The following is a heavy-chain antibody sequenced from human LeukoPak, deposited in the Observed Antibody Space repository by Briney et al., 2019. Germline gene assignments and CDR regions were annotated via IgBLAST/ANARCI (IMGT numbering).Heavy chain of an antibody. CDR3: VRSDWFVN. CDR2: ISGSGGST. V-gene: IGHV3-23*01. Sequence: GGSLRLSCAASGFTFSTYAMSWVRQAPGKGLEWVSAISGSGGSTYYADSVKGRFTISRDNSKNTLYLQVNSLRAEDTAMYYCVRSDWFVNWGQGTLVTVSS. J-gene: IGHJ5*02. CDR1: GFTFSTYA.